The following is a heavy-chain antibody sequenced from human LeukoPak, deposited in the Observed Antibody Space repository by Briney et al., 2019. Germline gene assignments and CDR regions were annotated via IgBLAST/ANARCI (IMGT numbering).Heavy chain of an antibody. CDR2: IIPIFGTA. J-gene: IGHJ6*03. Sequence: GASVKVSCKASGGTFSNYPISWVRQAPGQGLEWMGGIIPIFGTANYAQKFQGRGTITADESTSTAYMELSSLRSEDTAVYYCARGPPGAIDPQSYYYYYMDVWGKGTTVTISS. V-gene: IGHV1-69*13. CDR3: ARGPPGAIDPQSYYYYYMDV. D-gene: IGHD2-21*01. CDR1: GGTFSNYP.